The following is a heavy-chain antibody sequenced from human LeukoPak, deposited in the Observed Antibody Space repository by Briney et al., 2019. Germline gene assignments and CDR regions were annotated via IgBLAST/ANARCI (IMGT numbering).Heavy chain of an antibody. CDR1: GYTFTCYY. Sequence: GASVKVSCKASGYTFTCYYMHWVRQAPGQGLEWMGIINPSGGSTSYAQKFQGRVTMTRDTSTSTVYMELSSLRSEDTAVYYCARDGLLWFGEFGSYYYYGMDVWGQGTTVTVSS. CDR2: INPSGGST. V-gene: IGHV1-46*01. CDR3: ARDGLLWFGEFGSYYYYGMDV. D-gene: IGHD3-10*01. J-gene: IGHJ6*02.